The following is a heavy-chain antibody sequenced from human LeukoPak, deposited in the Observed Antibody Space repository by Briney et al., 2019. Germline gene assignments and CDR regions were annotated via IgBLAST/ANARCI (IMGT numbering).Heavy chain of an antibody. J-gene: IGHJ6*02. CDR2: IYYSGST. CDR1: GGSISSGGYY. V-gene: IGHV4-31*03. Sequence: SETLSLTCTVSGGSISSGGYYWSWIRQHPGKGLEWIGYIYYSGSTYYNPSLKSRVTISVDTSKNQFSLKLSSVTAADTAVYYCASQHRDYYYYGMDVWAKGPRSPSP. D-gene: IGHD1-14*01. CDR3: ASQHRDYYYYGMDV.